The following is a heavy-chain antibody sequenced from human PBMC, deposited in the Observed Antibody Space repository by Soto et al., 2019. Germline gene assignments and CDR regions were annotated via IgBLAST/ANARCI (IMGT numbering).Heavy chain of an antibody. CDR2: TYYRSRWYD. V-gene: IGHV6-1*01. D-gene: IGHD6-19*01. J-gene: IGHJ4*02. CDR3: AREVASTYSVDY. Sequence: QVQLQQSGPGLVKPSQTLSLTCAISGDSVSSNSAAWNWIRQSPSRGLEWLGRTYYRSRWYDDYAISVKGRITINPDTSKSQFSLQLNSVTPEDTAVYYCAREVASTYSVDYWGQGTLVTVSS. CDR1: GDSVSSNSAA.